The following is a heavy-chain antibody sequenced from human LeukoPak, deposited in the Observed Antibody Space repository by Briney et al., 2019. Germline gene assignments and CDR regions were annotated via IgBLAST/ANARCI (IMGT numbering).Heavy chain of an antibody. V-gene: IGHV4-4*07. J-gene: IGHJ6*03. CDR1: GGSISSYY. CDR2: IYTSGST. Sequence: PSETLSLTCTVSGGSISSYYWSWIRQPAGKGLEWIGRIYTSGSTNYNPSLKSRVTMSVDTSKNQFSLKLSSVTAADTAVYYCARGSPYYYGSGSYYAYYYMDVWGKGTTVTVSS. D-gene: IGHD3-10*01. CDR3: ARGSPYYYGSGSYYAYYYMDV.